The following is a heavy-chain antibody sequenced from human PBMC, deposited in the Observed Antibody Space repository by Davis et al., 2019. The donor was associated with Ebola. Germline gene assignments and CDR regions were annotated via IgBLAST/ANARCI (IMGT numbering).Heavy chain of an antibody. Sequence: GESLKISCEASGFIFSSYVMSWVRQAPGKGLEWVSTLGLSADTYYADSVKGRFTISRDNSKNTLHLQMNSLRVEDTAIYYCAKDTSNVWFDVWGQGTMVTVSS. CDR2: LGLSADT. CDR1: GFIFSSYV. D-gene: IGHD6-19*01. J-gene: IGHJ3*01. V-gene: IGHV3-23*01. CDR3: AKDTSNVWFDV.